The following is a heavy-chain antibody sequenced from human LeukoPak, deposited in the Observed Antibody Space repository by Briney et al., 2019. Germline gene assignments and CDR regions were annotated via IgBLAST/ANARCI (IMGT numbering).Heavy chain of an antibody. CDR3: ARGVKLVGPYYYYGTDV. Sequence: SETLSLTCTVSGGSISSYYWSWIRQPPGKGLEWIGYIYYSGSTNYNPSLKSRVTISVDTSKNQFSLKLSSVTAADTAVYYCARGVKLVGPYYYYGTDVWGQGTTVTVSS. J-gene: IGHJ6*02. CDR2: IYYSGST. V-gene: IGHV4-59*01. CDR1: GGSISSYY. D-gene: IGHD6-6*01.